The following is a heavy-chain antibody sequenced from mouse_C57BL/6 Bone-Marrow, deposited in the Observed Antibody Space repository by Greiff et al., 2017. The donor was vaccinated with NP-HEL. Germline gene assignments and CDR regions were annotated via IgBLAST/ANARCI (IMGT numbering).Heavy chain of an antibody. V-gene: IGHV5-17*01. Sequence: EVMLVESGGGLVKPGGSLKLSCAASGFTFSDYGMHWVRQAPEKGLEWVAYISSGSSTIYYADTVKGRFTISRDNAKNTLFLQMTSLRSEDTAMYYCASLLRRDAMDYWGHGTSVTVSS. D-gene: IGHD1-1*01. CDR1: GFTFSDYG. CDR2: ISSGSSTI. J-gene: IGHJ4*01. CDR3: ASLLRRDAMDY.